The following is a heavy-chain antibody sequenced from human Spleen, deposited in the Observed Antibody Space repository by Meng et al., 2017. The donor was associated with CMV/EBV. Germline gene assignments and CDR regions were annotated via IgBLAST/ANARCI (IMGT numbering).Heavy chain of an antibody. D-gene: IGHD3-3*01. V-gene: IGHV4-61*01. CDR3: ARDCRWSGPKEAYGMDV. CDR2: IYYSGST. J-gene: IGHJ6*02. Sequence: SETLSLTCTVSGGSVSSGSYYWSWIRQPPGKGLEWIGHIYYSGSTNYNPSLKSRVTISVDTSKNQFSLKLSSVTAADTAVYYCARDCRWSGPKEAYGMDVWGQGTTVTVSS. CDR1: GGSVSSGSYY.